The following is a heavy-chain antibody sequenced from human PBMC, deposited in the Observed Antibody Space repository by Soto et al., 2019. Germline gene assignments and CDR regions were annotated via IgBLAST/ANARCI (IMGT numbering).Heavy chain of an antibody. V-gene: IGHV3-30*18. J-gene: IGHJ4*02. CDR1: GFTFSGYG. Sequence: GGSLRLSCAASGFTFSGYGMHWVRQAPGKGLEWVAVISYDGSNKYYADSVKGRFTIPRDNSKNTLYLQMNSLRAEDTAVYYCAKDRGVGYSYGLKYYFDYWGQGTLVTVSS. CDR3: AKDRGVGYSYGLKYYFDY. D-gene: IGHD5-18*01. CDR2: ISYDGSNK.